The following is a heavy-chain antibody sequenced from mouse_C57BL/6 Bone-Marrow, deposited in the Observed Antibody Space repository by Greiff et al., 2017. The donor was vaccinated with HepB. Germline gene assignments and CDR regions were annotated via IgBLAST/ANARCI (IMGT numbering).Heavy chain of an antibody. V-gene: IGHV1-15*01. CDR2: IDPETGGT. CDR1: GYTFTDYE. J-gene: IGHJ2*01. Sequence: VKLLESGAELVRPGASVTLSCKASGYTFTDYEMHWVKQTPVHGLEWIGAIDPETGGTAYNQKFKGKAILTADKSSSTAYMELRSLTSEDSAVYYCTRATVVAKDYWGQGTTLTVSS. CDR3: TRATVVAKDY. D-gene: IGHD1-1*01.